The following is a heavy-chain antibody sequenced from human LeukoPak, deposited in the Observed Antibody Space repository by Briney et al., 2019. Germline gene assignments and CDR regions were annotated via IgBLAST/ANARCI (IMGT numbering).Heavy chain of an antibody. J-gene: IGHJ4*02. D-gene: IGHD6-13*01. CDR1: GYTFTDYY. V-gene: IGHV1-2*02. CDR3: ARGPNIAAAGHNFDY. Sequence: ASVKVSCKASGYTFTDYYMHWVRQAPGQGLEWMGWINPNSGGTNYAQKFQGRVTMTRDTSISTDYMELSRLRSDDTAVYYCARGPNIAAAGHNFDYWGQGTLVTVSS. CDR2: INPNSGGT.